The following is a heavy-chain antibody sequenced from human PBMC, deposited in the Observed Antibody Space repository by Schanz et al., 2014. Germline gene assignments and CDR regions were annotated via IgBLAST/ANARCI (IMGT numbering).Heavy chain of an antibody. CDR1: GFTFSSYW. Sequence: EVQLVESGGGLVQPGGSVRLSCAASGFTFSSYWMHWVRQAPGKGLVWVSRINSDGSTTIYADSVKGRFTISRDTSKNTLYLQMSSLRAEDTALYFCAKDRRDNYGSGTFYFEHWGQGTLVTVSS. V-gene: IGHV3-74*01. J-gene: IGHJ4*02. D-gene: IGHD3-10*01. CDR2: INSDGSTT. CDR3: AKDRRDNYGSGTFYFEH.